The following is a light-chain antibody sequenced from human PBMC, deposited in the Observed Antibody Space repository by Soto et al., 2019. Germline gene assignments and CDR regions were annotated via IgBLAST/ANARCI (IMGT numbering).Light chain of an antibody. Sequence: DIQMTQSPSSVSASVGDRVTITCRASQGIGSYLAWYQQKPGIAPRLLIYTASNLQAGVPLRFTGSGSGTDFTLTISSLQPEDSATYYCQQANSFPRTFGQGTKLEIK. CDR1: QGIGSY. CDR3: QQANSFPRT. CDR2: TAS. J-gene: IGKJ2*01. V-gene: IGKV1-12*01.